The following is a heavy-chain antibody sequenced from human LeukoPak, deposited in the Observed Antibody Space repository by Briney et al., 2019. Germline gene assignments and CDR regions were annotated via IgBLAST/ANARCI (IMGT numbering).Heavy chain of an antibody. D-gene: IGHD3-3*01. J-gene: IGHJ6*03. CDR2: IKQAGSEK. CDR3: AREKREWLLLQHYFYIDV. Sequence: PGGSLRLSCAASGFTFSSYWMSWVRQAPGKGLEGVANIKQAGSEKYYVDSVKGRFTLSRDNAKNSLYLQMNSLRAEDTAVYYCAREKREWLLLQHYFYIDVWGKGTTVTVSS. CDR1: GFTFSSYW. V-gene: IGHV3-7*01.